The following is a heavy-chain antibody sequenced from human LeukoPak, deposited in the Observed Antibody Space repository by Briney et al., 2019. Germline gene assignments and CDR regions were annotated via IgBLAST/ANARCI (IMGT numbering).Heavy chain of an antibody. J-gene: IGHJ4*02. Sequence: GGSLRLSCAASGFTFSSYAMSWVRQAPGKGLEWVSAISGSGGSTYYADSVKGRFTISRDNSKNTLYLQMNSLRAEDTAVYYCTTLHIVVVPAATETLDYWGQGTLVTVSS. CDR2: ISGSGGST. D-gene: IGHD2-2*01. CDR3: TTLHIVVVPAATETLDY. CDR1: GFTFSSYA. V-gene: IGHV3-23*01.